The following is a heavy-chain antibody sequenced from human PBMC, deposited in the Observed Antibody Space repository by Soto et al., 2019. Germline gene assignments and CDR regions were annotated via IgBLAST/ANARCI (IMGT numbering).Heavy chain of an antibody. J-gene: IGHJ4*02. CDR1: GGSFSGYY. Sequence: SETLSLTCAVYGGSFSGYYWTWIRQPPGKGLEWIGEITHSGSTNYNPSLKSRVTISVDTSKNQFSLNLNSVTAADTAVYYCARSRVRGWSYRGPGTLVTVS. V-gene: IGHV4-34*01. CDR2: ITHSGST. CDR3: ARSRVRGWSY.